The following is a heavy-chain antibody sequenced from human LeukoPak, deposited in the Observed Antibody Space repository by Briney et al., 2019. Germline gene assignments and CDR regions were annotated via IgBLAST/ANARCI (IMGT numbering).Heavy chain of an antibody. CDR3: AKPSSGWGDDY. CDR2: ISSSGSTI. CDR1: GFTFSSYE. Sequence: PGGSLRLSCAASGFTFSSYEMNWVRQAPGKGLEWVSYISSSGSTIYYADSVKGRFTISRDNSKNTLYLQMNSLRAEDTAVYYCAKPSSGWGDDYWGQGTLVTVSS. D-gene: IGHD6-19*01. J-gene: IGHJ4*02. V-gene: IGHV3-48*03.